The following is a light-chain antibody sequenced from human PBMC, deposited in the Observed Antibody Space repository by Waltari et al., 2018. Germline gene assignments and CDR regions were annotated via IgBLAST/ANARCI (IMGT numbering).Light chain of an antibody. Sequence: AIQLTQSPSSLSAAVGHRITIPCRACQDIASAVAWYVQKPVKAPQLLVYEASTLESGVPSRFSGSGSGTDLTLSISGLQPEDFATFYCQQFINYPLTFGPGTTVDIK. V-gene: IGKV1D-13*01. CDR3: QQFINYPLT. CDR2: EAS. CDR1: QDIASA. J-gene: IGKJ3*01.